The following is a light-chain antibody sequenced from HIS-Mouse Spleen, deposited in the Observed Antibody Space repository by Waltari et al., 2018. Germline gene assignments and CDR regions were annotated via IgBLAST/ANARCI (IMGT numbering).Light chain of an antibody. J-gene: IGLJ1*01. CDR1: SSNVGGYNY. Sequence: QSALTQPASVSGSPGQSIPIPCTGASSNVGGYNYLSWYQQHPGKAPKLMIYEVSNRPSGVSNRFSGSKSGNTASLTISGLQAEDEADYYCSSYTSSSTFFGTGTKVTVL. CDR3: SSYTSSSTF. V-gene: IGLV2-14*01. CDR2: EVS.